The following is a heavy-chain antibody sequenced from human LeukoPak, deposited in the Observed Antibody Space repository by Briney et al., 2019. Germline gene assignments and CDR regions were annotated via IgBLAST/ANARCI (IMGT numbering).Heavy chain of an antibody. CDR1: GFTFSSNY. J-gene: IGHJ6*03. CDR2: IYSGGST. V-gene: IGHV3-53*01. CDR3: ATPTPSAYYYGSGKYYYYMDV. Sequence: GGSLRLSCAASGFTFSSNYMSWVRQAPGKGLEWVSVIYSGGSTYYADSVKGRFTISRHNSKNTLYLQMNSPRAEDTAVYYCATPTPSAYYYGSGKYYYYMDVWGKGTTVTVSS. D-gene: IGHD3-10*01.